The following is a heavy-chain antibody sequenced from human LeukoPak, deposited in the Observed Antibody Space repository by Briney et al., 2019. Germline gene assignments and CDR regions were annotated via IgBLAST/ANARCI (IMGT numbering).Heavy chain of an antibody. CDR3: ARHVIPEIYCSGGSCYYYYYGMDV. CDR2: IYYSGST. D-gene: IGHD2-15*01. V-gene: IGHV4-59*08. J-gene: IGHJ6*02. CDR1: AGSISSYY. Sequence: PSETLSLTCTVSAGSISSYYWRWIRQPPGKGLEWIGYIYYSGSTNYNPSLKSRVTISVDTSKNQFSLKLSSVTAADTAVYYCARHVIPEIYCSGGSCYYYYYGMDVWGQGTTVTVSS.